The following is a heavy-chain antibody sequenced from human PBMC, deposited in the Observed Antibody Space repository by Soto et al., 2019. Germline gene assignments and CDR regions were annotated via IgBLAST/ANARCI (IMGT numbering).Heavy chain of an antibody. CDR2: IWYDGSNK. CDR3: ARDYDFYYYYMDV. D-gene: IGHD3-3*01. CDR1: GFTFSSYG. V-gene: IGHV3-33*01. Sequence: PGGSLRLSCAASGFTFSSYGMHWVRQAPGKGLEWVAVIWYDGSNKYYADSVKGRFTISRDNSKNTLYLQMNSLRAEDTAVYYSARDYDFYYYYMDVWGKGTTVTVSS. J-gene: IGHJ6*03.